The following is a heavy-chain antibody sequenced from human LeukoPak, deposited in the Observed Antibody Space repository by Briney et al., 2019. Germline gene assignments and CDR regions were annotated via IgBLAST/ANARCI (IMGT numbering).Heavy chain of an antibody. V-gene: IGHV1-69*13. D-gene: IGHD6-19*01. J-gene: IGHJ6*03. CDR2: INPNSGGT. Sequence: GASVKVSCKASGYTFTSYAMNRVRQAPGQGLEWMGWINPNSGGTNYAQKFQGRVTITADESTSTAYMELSSLRSEDTAVYYCARDRGGYSSGWTGGYYYYYMDVWGKGTTVTISS. CDR3: ARDRGGYSSGWTGGYYYYYMDV. CDR1: GYTFTSYA.